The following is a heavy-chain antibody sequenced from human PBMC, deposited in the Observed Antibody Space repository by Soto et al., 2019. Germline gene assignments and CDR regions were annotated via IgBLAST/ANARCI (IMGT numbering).Heavy chain of an antibody. V-gene: IGHV1-46*01. CDR2: INPSDGTT. CDR1: GYIFTTNN. CDR3: ARPFDPSGRQNWFDP. J-gene: IGHJ5*02. D-gene: IGHD1-26*01. Sequence: QVQLVQSGAEVKKPGASMKVSCRASGYIFTTNNMHWVRQAPGQGLEWMGIINPSDGTTDYAQKFQGRLTMTRDTSTSTVYMELSSLTSEDTAVYYCARPFDPSGRQNWFDPWGQGTLVTVSS.